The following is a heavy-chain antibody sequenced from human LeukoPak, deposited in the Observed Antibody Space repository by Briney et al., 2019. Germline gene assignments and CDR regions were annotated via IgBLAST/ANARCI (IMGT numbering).Heavy chain of an antibody. D-gene: IGHD1-26*01. CDR2: INHSGST. J-gene: IGHJ6*02. CDR3: ARVASGSYASFGYYYGMDV. V-gene: IGHV4-34*01. Sequence: PSETLSLTCAVYGGSFSGYYWSWIRQPPGKGLEWMGEINHSGSTNYNPSLKSRVTISVDTSKNQFSLKVRSVTAADTAVYYCARVASGSYASFGYYYGMDVWGQGTTVTVSS. CDR1: GGSFSGYY.